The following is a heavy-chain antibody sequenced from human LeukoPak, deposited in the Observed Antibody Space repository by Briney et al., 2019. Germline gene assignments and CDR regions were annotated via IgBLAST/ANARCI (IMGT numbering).Heavy chain of an antibody. D-gene: IGHD3-10*01. CDR2: TYYRSKWYY. V-gene: IGHV6-1*01. CDR1: WDSVSSYDAA. J-gene: IGHJ4*02. CDR3: AREPSGHYGSFDS. Sequence: SQTLSLTCAISWDSVSSYDAAWNWIRQSPSRGLEYLGRTYYRSKWYYDYAVSAKSRTTINPDTSKNQFSLQLNSVTPDDTAVIYCAREPSGHYGSFDSWGQGTLVTVSS.